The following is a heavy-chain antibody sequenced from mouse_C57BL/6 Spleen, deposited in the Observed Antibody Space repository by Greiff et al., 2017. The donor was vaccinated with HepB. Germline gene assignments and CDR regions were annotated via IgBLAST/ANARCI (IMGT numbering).Heavy chain of an antibody. Sequence: LVESGPELVKPGASVKISCKASGYAFSSSWMNWVKQRPGKGLEWIGRIYPGDGDTNYNGKFKGKATLTADKSSSTAYMQLSSLTSEDSAVYFCARVITTVVATSDYAMDYWGQGTSVTVSS. J-gene: IGHJ4*01. V-gene: IGHV1-82*01. CDR1: GYAFSSSW. D-gene: IGHD1-1*01. CDR3: ARVITTVVATSDYAMDY. CDR2: IYPGDGDT.